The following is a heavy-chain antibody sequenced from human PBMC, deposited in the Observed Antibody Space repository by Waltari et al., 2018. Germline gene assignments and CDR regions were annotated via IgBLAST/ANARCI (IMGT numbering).Heavy chain of an antibody. D-gene: IGHD6-19*01. V-gene: IGHV1-69*01. J-gene: IGHJ4*02. CDR3: ARDSYIAVAGRAFNY. CDR1: GYTFTGYY. Sequence: VQLVQSGAEVKKPGASVKVSCKASGYTFTGYYMHWVRQAPGQGLEWMGRINPIFGTANYAQKFQGRVTITADESTSTAYMELSSLRSEDTAVYYCARDSYIAVAGRAFNYWGQGTLVTVSS. CDR2: INPIFGTA.